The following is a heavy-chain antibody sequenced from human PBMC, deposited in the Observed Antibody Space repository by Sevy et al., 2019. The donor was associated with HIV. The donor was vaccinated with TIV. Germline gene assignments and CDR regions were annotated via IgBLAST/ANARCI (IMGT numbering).Heavy chain of an antibody. Sequence: SETLSLTCTVSGGSISSGGYYWSWIRQHPGKGLEWIGYIYYSGSTYYNPSLKSRVTISVDTSKNQFSLKLSSVTAAETAVYYCARATSVSSGWYRDYFDYWGQGTLVTVSS. D-gene: IGHD6-19*01. J-gene: IGHJ4*02. CDR1: GGSISSGGYY. CDR2: IYYSGST. V-gene: IGHV4-31*03. CDR3: ARATSVSSGWYRDYFDY.